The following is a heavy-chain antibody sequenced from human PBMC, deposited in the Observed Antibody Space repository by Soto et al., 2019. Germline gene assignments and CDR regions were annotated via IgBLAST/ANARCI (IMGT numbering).Heavy chain of an antibody. Sequence: QVQLQESGPGRVKPSQTLSLTCTVSGGSISSGDYYWSWIRQPPGQGLEWIGYMYRTGSTYYNPSLKSRLTISVDRSKNQFSLKLSSVTATDTAVYYCARARGWYGDWFDPWGQGALVTVSS. V-gene: IGHV4-30-4*01. CDR2: MYRTGST. CDR3: ARARGWYGDWFDP. J-gene: IGHJ5*02. D-gene: IGHD6-19*01. CDR1: GGSISSGDYY.